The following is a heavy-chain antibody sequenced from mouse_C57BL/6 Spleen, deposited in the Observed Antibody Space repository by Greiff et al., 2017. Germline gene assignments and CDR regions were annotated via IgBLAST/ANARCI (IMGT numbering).Heavy chain of an antibody. D-gene: IGHD1-1*01. Sequence: QVQLQQPGAELVRPGTSVKLSCKASGYTFTSYWMHWVKQRPGQGLEWIGVIDPSDSYTNYNQKFKGKATLTVDTSSGTAYMQLSSLTSEDSAVYYCAVILLRFDYFDYWGQGTTLTVSS. CDR2: IDPSDSYT. J-gene: IGHJ2*01. CDR1: GYTFTSYW. V-gene: IGHV1-59*01. CDR3: AVILLRFDYFDY.